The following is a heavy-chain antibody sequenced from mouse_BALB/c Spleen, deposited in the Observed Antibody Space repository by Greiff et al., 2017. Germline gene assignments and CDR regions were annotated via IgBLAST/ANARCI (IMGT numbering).Heavy chain of an antibody. D-gene: IGHD2-14*01. Sequence: QVHVKQSGAELARPGASVKMSCKASGYTFTSYTMHWVKQRPGQGLEWIGYINPSSGYTNYNQKFKDKATLTADKSSSTAYMQLSSLTSEDSAVYYCARDYRYDVRNAMDYWGQGTSVTVSS. CDR2: INPSSGYT. V-gene: IGHV1-4*01. CDR1: GYTFTSYT. J-gene: IGHJ4*01. CDR3: ARDYRYDVRNAMDY.